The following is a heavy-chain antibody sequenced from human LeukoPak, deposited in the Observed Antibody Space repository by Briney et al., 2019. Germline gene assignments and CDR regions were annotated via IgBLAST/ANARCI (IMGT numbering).Heavy chain of an antibody. CDR3: ANLASGYSQT. CDR1: GFTFSSYG. V-gene: IGHV3-21*04. CDR2: ISSSSSYI. D-gene: IGHD6-13*01. J-gene: IGHJ5*02. Sequence: GGSLRLSCAASGFTFSSYGMIWVRQAPGKGLEWVSSISSSSSYIYYADSVKGRFTISRDNSKNTLYLQMNSLRAEDTAVYYCANLASGYSQTWGQGTLVTVSS.